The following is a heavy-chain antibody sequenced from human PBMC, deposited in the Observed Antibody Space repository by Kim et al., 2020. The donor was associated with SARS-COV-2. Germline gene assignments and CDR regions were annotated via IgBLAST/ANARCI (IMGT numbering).Heavy chain of an antibody. V-gene: IGHV3-30*18. CDR3: AKDSESCSSTSCYFGYYYYYGMDV. CDR2: ISYDGSNK. J-gene: IGHJ6*02. CDR1: GFTFSSYG. D-gene: IGHD2-2*01. Sequence: GGSLRLSCAASGFTFSSYGMHWVRQAPGKGLEWVAVISYDGSNKYYADSVKGRFTISRDNSKNTLYLQMNSLRAEDTAVYYCAKDSESCSSTSCYFGYYYYYGMDVWGQGTTVTVSS.